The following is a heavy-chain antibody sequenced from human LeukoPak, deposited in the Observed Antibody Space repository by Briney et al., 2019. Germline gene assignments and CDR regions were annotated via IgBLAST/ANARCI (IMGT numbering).Heavy chain of an antibody. D-gene: IGHD6-25*01. Sequence: GRPLRLSCAASGFSLSSYVMHWVRQAPGKGLEWMGLISSDGSTKNYVDSVKGRFTIARDISKSTVDLQMDSLRPEDTAVYFCARESHSSGRAGAFDIWGRGTVVTVYS. CDR2: ISSDGSTK. J-gene: IGHJ3*02. CDR3: ARESHSSGRAGAFDI. CDR1: GFSLSSYV. V-gene: IGHV3-30*03.